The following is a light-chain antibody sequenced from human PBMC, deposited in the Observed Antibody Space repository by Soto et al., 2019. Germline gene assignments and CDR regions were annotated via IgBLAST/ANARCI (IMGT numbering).Light chain of an antibody. V-gene: IGLV2-14*01. CDR3: SSYTSSSTLE. CDR1: SSDVGGYNY. Sequence: QSALTQPASVSGSPGQSITISCTGTSSDVGGYNYVSCYQQHPGKAPKLMIYEVSNRPSGVSNRFSGSKSGNTASLTISGLQAEDEADYYCSSYTSSSTLEFGGGTKVTVL. CDR2: EVS. J-gene: IGLJ2*01.